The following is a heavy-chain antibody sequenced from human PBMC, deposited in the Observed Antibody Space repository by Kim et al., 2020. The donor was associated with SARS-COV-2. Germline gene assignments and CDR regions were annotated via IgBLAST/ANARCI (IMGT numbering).Heavy chain of an antibody. J-gene: IGHJ4*02. D-gene: IGHD3-3*01. V-gene: IGHV3-30*02. CDR3: AKDTGFWRVFDY. Sequence: KYYADSGKGRFTISRDNSKNTLYLQMNSLRAEDTAVYYCAKDTGFWRVFDYWGQGTLVTVSS. CDR2: K.